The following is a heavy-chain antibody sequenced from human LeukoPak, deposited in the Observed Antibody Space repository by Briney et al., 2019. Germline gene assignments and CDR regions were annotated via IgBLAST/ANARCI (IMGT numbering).Heavy chain of an antibody. D-gene: IGHD4-11*01. V-gene: IGHV4-61*02. CDR2: ISSSGST. Sequence: SSETLSLTCTVSGDSISSGDYYWSWIRQPAGKGLEWIGRISSSGSTNYNPSLKRRVTISVDTSKNQFSLKLSSVTAADTAAYYCASPSYSAYFGYWGQGTLVTVSS. CDR3: ASPSYSAYFGY. CDR1: GDSISSGDYY. J-gene: IGHJ4*02.